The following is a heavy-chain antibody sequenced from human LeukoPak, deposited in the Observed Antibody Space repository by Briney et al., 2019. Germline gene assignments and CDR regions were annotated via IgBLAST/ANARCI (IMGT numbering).Heavy chain of an antibody. J-gene: IGHJ4*02. CDR3: ARVGRPMWGLDY. CDR2: ISGSGGST. Sequence: GGTLRLSCAASGFTFSSYGMSWVRQAPGKGLEWVSAISGSGGSTYYADSVKGRFTISRDNSKNTLYLQMNSLRAEDTAVYYCARVGRPMWGLDYWGQGTLVTVSS. CDR1: GFTFSSYG. V-gene: IGHV3-23*01. D-gene: IGHD3-10*02.